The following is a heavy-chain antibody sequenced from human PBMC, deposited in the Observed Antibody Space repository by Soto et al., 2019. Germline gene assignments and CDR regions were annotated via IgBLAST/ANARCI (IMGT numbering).Heavy chain of an antibody. D-gene: IGHD3-10*01. CDR2: INHSGNT. V-gene: IGHV4-34*01. CDR3: ARGVVRRVIIHYTSLFDY. Sequence: SETLSLTCAVYGGSFSDYYWSWIRQPPGKGLEWIGEINHSGNTNYNPSLKSRVTISVDTSKNQFSLKMSSVTAADTAVYYCARGVVRRVIIHYTSLFDYWGLGTLVTVSS. J-gene: IGHJ4*02. CDR1: GGSFSDYY.